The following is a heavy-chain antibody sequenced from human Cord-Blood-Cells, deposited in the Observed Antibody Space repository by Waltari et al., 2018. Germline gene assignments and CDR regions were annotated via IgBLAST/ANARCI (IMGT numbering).Heavy chain of an antibody. D-gene: IGHD3-9*01. Sequence: EVQLVESGGGLVQPGGSLRLSCAASGFTFSSYRMSWAHHAPGKGLEWVANIKQDGSEKYYVDSVKGRFTISRDNAKNSLYLQMNSLRAEDTAVYYCASVFFDWLLCYWGQGTLVTVSS. CDR3: ASVFFDWLLCY. CDR1: GFTFSSYR. J-gene: IGHJ4*02. CDR2: IKQDGSEK. V-gene: IGHV3-7*01.